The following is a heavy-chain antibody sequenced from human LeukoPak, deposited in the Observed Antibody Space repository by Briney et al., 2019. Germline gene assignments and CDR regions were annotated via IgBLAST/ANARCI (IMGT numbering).Heavy chain of an antibody. CDR1: GGTFSSYA. Sequence: XVKVSCKASGGTFSSYAISWVRQAPGQGLEWMGGIIPIFATANYAQKFQGRVTITTDESTSTAYMELSSLRSEDTAVYYCARRASSGSHGYYYYYYMDVWGKGTTVTVSS. D-gene: IGHD3-10*01. V-gene: IGHV1-69*05. CDR3: ARRASSGSHGYYYYYYMDV. CDR2: IIPIFATA. J-gene: IGHJ6*03.